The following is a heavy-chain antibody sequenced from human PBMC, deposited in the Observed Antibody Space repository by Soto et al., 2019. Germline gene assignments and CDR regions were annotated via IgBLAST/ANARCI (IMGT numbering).Heavy chain of an antibody. J-gene: IGHJ5*02. V-gene: IGHV4-34*01. D-gene: IGHD6-6*01. Sequence: SEPLTLTCGVYDGSFNDYFWTWIRQPPGKGLEWIGEIRRSGSTYYNPSLKSRVTISVDTSKNQFSLKLSSVTAADTAVYDCARQDVDYGSSYLPNWFDPWGQGTLVTVAS. CDR2: IRRSGST. CDR1: DGSFNDYF. CDR3: ARQDVDYGSSYLPNWFDP.